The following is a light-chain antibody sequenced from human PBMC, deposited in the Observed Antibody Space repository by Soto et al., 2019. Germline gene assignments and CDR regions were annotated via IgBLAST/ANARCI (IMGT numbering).Light chain of an antibody. J-gene: IGKJ1*01. CDR3: QQYNTSPWT. CDR2: KAS. Sequence: DIQMTQSPSTLSASVGDRVTITCRASQSIGTSMAWYQQKPGKAPNLLIYKASILESGVPSRFSGSGSGTEFTLTVSSLQPDDFATYYCQQYNTSPWTFGQGTKVEVK. CDR1: QSIGTS. V-gene: IGKV1-5*03.